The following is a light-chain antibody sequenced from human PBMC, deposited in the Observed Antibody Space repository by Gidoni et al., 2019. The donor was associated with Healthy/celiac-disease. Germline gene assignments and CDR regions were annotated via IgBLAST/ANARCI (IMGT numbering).Light chain of an antibody. Sequence: DLEMSQSKSSLSASVGDRVTSTCRASQSISSYLNWYQKKPGKAPKLLIYDASSMQSGVPSRCSGSGSGTDFTLTISSLQPEDFADYDCQQSYSTLPWTFXQXTKVEIK. CDR2: DAS. CDR1: QSISSY. J-gene: IGKJ1*01. CDR3: QQSYSTLPWT. V-gene: IGKV1-39*01.